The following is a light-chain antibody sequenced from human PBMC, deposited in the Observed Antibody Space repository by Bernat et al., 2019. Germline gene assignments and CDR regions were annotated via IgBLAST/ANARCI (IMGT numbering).Light chain of an antibody. Sequence: QSALTQPASVSGSPGQSITISCTGTSSDVGAYNYVSWYQQHPDRAPKLMIYDVNNRPSGVSNRFSGSKSGNTASLTISGPQAEDEADYYCSSYTSSGTLVFGGGTKLTVL. J-gene: IGLJ3*02. V-gene: IGLV2-14*03. CDR1: SSDVGAYNY. CDR3: SSYTSSGTLV. CDR2: DVN.